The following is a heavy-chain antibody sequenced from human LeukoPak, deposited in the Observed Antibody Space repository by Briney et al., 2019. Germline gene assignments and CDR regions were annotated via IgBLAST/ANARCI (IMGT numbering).Heavy chain of an antibody. CDR3: ARLKDAVTIFDC. D-gene: IGHD4-17*01. Sequence: GGSLRLSCIASGFTFSNYWMSWVRQAPGKGLEWVASIKEDGSDKYYVDSVKGRFTLSRDNTKNSLFVQMSSLRAEDTAVYYCARLKDAVTIFDCWGQGILVTVSS. CDR1: GFTFSNYW. V-gene: IGHV3-7*01. J-gene: IGHJ5*01. CDR2: IKEDGSDK.